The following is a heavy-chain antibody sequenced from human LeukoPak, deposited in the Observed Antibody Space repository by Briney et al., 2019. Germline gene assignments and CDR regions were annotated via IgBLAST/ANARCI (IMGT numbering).Heavy chain of an antibody. V-gene: IGHV3-30*02. CDR1: GFTLSSYS. CDR2: VPSDGDNR. D-gene: IGHD3-16*01. Sequence: PGGSLRLPCTAYGFTLSSYSVHWVRRSPGKGLEWVAVVPSDGDNRYFLDSVKGRFTVSRDNSKNTVYLEMNNLRPDDTAVYYCAKDSAAYGGHFHSWGQGTRVTVSS. J-gene: IGHJ4*02. CDR3: AKDSAAYGGHFHS.